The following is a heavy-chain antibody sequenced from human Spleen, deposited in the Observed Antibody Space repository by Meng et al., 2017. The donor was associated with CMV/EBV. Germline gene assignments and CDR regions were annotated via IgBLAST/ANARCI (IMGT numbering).Heavy chain of an antibody. D-gene: IGHD3-22*01. CDR3: GSDYYDSSGYLTRAFDI. J-gene: IGHJ3*02. Sequence: ASVKVSCKASGYTFTGNNIHWGRQAPGQGLEWMGWINPNSGGTKYAQKFQGRVTMTRDTSISTAYMELGRLRSDDTAVYYCGSDYYDSSGYLTRAFDIWGQGTMVTVSS. CDR1: GYTFTGNN. V-gene: IGHV1-2*02. CDR2: INPNSGGT.